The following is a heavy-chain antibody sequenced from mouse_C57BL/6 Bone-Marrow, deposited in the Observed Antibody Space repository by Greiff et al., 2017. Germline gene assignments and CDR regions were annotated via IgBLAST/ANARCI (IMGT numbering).Heavy chain of an antibody. CDR3: ARRDYEDAMDY. Sequence: EVQLQQSGPVLVKPGASVKMSCKASGYTFTDYYMNWVKQSHGKSLEWIGVINPYNGGTSYNQKFKGKATLTVDKSSSTAYMELNSLTSEDSAVYYCARRDYEDAMDYWGQGTSVTVSS. CDR1: GYTFTDYY. CDR2: INPYNGGT. V-gene: IGHV1-19*01. J-gene: IGHJ4*01. D-gene: IGHD2-4*01.